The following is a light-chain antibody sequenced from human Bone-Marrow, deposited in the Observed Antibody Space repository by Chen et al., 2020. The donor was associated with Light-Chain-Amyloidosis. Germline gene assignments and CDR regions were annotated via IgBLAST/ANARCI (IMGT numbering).Light chain of an antibody. V-gene: IGKV3-11*01. Sequence: EIVLTQSPAPLSLSPGDRATLSCRASQSVRTYLAWYQQKPGQARRLLIYDASNRASGVPDRFSGSASGTDFTLSISRLEPEDSAVYFCQQRRNWPLTFGGGTKLEIK. CDR3: QQRRNWPLT. CDR1: QSVRTY. J-gene: IGKJ4*01. CDR2: DAS.